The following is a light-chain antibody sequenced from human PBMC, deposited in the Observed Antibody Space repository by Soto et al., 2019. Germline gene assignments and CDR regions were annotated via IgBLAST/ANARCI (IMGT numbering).Light chain of an antibody. J-gene: IGKJ4*01. CDR3: LQANSFPLT. V-gene: IGKV1D-12*01. CDR2: GAS. CDR1: QGISTG. Sequence: DIQMTQSPSSVSASVGDRVTITCRASQGISTGLAWYQRKPGKAPNLLIYGASNLESGVPPRFSGSGSGTDFTLTISSLQPEDFATYYCLQANSFPLTFGGGTKVEIK.